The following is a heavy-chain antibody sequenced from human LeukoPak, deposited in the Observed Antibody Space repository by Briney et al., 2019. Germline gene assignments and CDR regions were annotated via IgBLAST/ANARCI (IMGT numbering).Heavy chain of an antibody. CDR3: AKGPGSYFAFDI. D-gene: IGHD1-26*01. V-gene: IGHV3-9*01. J-gene: IGHJ3*02. Sequence: GGSLRLSCAASGFTFDDYAMHWVRQAPGKGLEWVSGISWNSGSIGYADSVKGRFTISRDNAKNSLYLQMNSLRAEDTALYYCAKGPGSYFAFDIWGQGTMVTVSS. CDR1: GFTFDDYA. CDR2: ISWNSGSI.